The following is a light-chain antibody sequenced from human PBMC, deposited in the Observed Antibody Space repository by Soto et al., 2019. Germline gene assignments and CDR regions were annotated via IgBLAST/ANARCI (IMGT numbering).Light chain of an antibody. Sequence: QSALTQPASVSGSPGQSITISCSGTSSDIGDYKYVSWYQRHPGKVPKLIIYAVSHRPSVISNRFSGSKSGNTASLTISGLQADDEADYYCSSFTDSFTLVFGGGTKLTVL. CDR2: AVS. V-gene: IGLV2-14*01. CDR1: SSDIGDYKY. CDR3: SSFTDSFTLV. J-gene: IGLJ2*01.